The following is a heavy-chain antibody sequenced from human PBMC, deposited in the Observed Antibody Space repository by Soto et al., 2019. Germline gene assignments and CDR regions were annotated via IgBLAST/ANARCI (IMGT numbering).Heavy chain of an antibody. Sequence: ASVKVSCKASGYTFTSYYMHWVRQAPGQGLEWMGIINPSGGSTSYAQKFQGRVTMTRDTSTSTVYMELSSLRSEDTAVYYCARVDIVATISFLFDYWGQGTLVTVS. CDR2: INPSGGST. CDR1: GYTFTSYY. V-gene: IGHV1-46*03. J-gene: IGHJ4*02. D-gene: IGHD5-12*01. CDR3: ARVDIVATISFLFDY.